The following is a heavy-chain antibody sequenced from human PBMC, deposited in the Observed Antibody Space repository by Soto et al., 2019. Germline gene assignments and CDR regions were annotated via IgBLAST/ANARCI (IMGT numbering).Heavy chain of an antibody. CDR3: ARVGYGDSDYFDY. D-gene: IGHD4-17*01. CDR1: GGSISSGGYY. V-gene: IGHV4-31*03. J-gene: IGHJ4*02. CDR2: IYYSGST. Sequence: PSETLSLTCTVSGGSISSGGYYWSWIRQHPGKGLEWIGYIYYSGSTYYNPSLKSRVTISVDTSKNQFSLKMSSVTAADTAVYYCARVGYGDSDYFDYRCQGTLVTVSS.